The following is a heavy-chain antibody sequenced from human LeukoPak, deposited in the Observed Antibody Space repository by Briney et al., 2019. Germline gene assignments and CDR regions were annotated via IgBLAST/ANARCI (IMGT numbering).Heavy chain of an antibody. Sequence: EASVKVSCKASAYIFTTYYIYWVRQAPGQGLERMGIINPSGGRTNYAQKFQGRLTMTRDMSTSTVYMELSSLRSEDTAVYYCARVTRGQWPQIDYWGQGTLVTVSS. J-gene: IGHJ4*02. CDR1: AYIFTTYY. D-gene: IGHD6-19*01. V-gene: IGHV1-46*01. CDR3: ARVTRGQWPQIDY. CDR2: INPSGGRT.